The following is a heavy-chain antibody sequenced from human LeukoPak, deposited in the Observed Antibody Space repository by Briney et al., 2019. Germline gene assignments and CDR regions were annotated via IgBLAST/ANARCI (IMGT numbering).Heavy chain of an antibody. V-gene: IGHV1-46*01. CDR2: INPSGGST. J-gene: IGHJ3*02. CDR3: ARDLATGRGAFDI. CDR1: GYTFTSYY. D-gene: IGHD2-15*01. Sequence: ASVKVSCKASGYTFTSYYMHWVRQAPGQGLEWMGIINPSGGSTSYAQKFQGRVTMTRDTSTSTVYMELSSLRSEDMAVYYCARDLATGRGAFDIWGQGTMVTVSS.